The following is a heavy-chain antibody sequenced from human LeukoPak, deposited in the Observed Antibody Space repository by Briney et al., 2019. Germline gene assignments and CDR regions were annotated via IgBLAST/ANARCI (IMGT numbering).Heavy chain of an antibody. CDR1: GFTFSSYA. D-gene: IGHD6-19*01. CDR2: ISGSGGST. CDR3: AKARGTRSGWSYYFDY. Sequence: PGGSLRLSCAASGFTFSSYAMSWVRQAPGKGLEWVSAISGSGGSTYYADSVKGRFTISRDNSKNTLYLQMNSLRAEDTAVYYCAKARGTRSGWSYYFDYWGQGTLVTVSS. J-gene: IGHJ4*02. V-gene: IGHV3-23*01.